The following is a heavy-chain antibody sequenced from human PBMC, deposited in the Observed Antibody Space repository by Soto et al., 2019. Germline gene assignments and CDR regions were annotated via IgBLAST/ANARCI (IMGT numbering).Heavy chain of an antibody. D-gene: IGHD4-17*01. CDR3: ARDGFVYGGKRVASFDY. V-gene: IGHV4-30-4*01. Sequence: SETLSLTCTVSGGSISSGDYYWSWIRQPPGKGLEWIGYIYYSGSTYYNPSLKSRVTISVDTSKNQFSLKLSSVTAADTAVYYCARDGFVYGGKRVASFDYWGQGTLVTVSS. J-gene: IGHJ4*02. CDR2: IYYSGST. CDR1: GGSISSGDYY.